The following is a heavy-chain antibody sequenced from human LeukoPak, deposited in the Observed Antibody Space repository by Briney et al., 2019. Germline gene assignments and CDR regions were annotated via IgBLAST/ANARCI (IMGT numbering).Heavy chain of an antibody. V-gene: IGHV3-53*01. D-gene: IGHD6-19*01. CDR1: GFTVSSNY. Sequence: GGSLRLSCAASGFTVSSNYMSWVRQAPGKGLEWVSVIYSGGSTYYADSVKGRFTISRDSSKNTLYLQMNSLRAEDTAVYYCAKEYSSGWYRVFFDFGAKGKMVTF. J-gene: IGHJ3*01. CDR3: AKEYSSGWYRVFFDF. CDR2: IYSGGST.